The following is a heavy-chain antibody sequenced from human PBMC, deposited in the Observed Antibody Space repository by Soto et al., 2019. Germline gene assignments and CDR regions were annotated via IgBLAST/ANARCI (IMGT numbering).Heavy chain of an antibody. CDR3: ARDVTARGWYFDL. CDR1: GFTVSSNY. D-gene: IGHD3-10*01. V-gene: IGHV3-53*01. J-gene: IGHJ2*01. CDR2: IYSGGST. Sequence: EVQLVESGGGLIQPGGSLRLSCAASGFTVSSNYMSWVRQAPGKGLEWVSVIYSGGSTYYADSVKGRFTISRDNSKNTRYLQMNSLRAEDTAVYYCARDVTARGWYFDLWGRGTLVTVSS.